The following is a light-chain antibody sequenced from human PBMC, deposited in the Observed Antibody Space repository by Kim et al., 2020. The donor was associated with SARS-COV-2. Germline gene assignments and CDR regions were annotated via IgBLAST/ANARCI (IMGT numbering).Light chain of an antibody. CDR1: QNIDSW. Sequence: ASVGDRVTITCRASQNIDSWLAWYQQKPGKGPKLLIYKASNLESGVPSRFSGSGSGTEFTLTVSSLQPDDFATYYCQQYKGYSQTFGQGTKVEI. J-gene: IGKJ1*01. CDR2: KAS. V-gene: IGKV1-5*03. CDR3: QQYKGYSQT.